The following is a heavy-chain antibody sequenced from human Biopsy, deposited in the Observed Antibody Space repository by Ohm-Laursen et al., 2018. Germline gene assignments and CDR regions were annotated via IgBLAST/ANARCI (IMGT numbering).Heavy chain of an antibody. Sequence: SLRLSCSASEFTFSGYSMNWVRQAPGKGLEWVSSISRSTSHILYAETLKGRFTSSRDNAKNSVYLQMNSLRAEDTGVYYCARGRSHLLPDHDWFDPWGQGTLVTVSS. J-gene: IGHJ5*02. CDR1: EFTFSGYS. CDR2: ISRSTSHI. V-gene: IGHV3-21*06. CDR3: ARGRSHLLPDHDWFDP. D-gene: IGHD1-14*01.